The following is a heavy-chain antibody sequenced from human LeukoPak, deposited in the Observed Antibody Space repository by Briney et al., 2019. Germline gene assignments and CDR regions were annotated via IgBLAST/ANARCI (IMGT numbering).Heavy chain of an antibody. D-gene: IGHD6-13*01. V-gene: IGHV4-30-2*01. CDR3: ARASGYSSSWYGNWFDP. J-gene: IGHJ5*02. Sequence: TLSLTCTVSGGSISSGGYYWSWIRQPPGKGLEWIGYIYHSGSTYYNPSLKSRVTISVDTSKNQFSLKLSSVTAADTAVYYCARASGYSSSWYGNWFDPWGQGTLVTVSS. CDR1: GGSISSGGYY. CDR2: IYHSGST.